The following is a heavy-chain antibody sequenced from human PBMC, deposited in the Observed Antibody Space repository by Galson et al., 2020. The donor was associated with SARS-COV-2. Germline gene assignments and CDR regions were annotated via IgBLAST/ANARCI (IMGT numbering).Heavy chain of an antibody. CDR1: GGSISSYY. D-gene: IGHD1-26*01. CDR2: ISYSGST. CDR3: ARLVGPTTPFDY. J-gene: IGHJ4*02. V-gene: IGHV4-59*01. Sequence: ETSETLSLTCSVSGGSISSYYWNWIRQPPGKGLEWIGYISYSGSTNYNHSLKSRVTVSVDTSKHQFSLKLSSVTAADTAVYYCARLVGPTTPFDYWGQGTLVTVPS.